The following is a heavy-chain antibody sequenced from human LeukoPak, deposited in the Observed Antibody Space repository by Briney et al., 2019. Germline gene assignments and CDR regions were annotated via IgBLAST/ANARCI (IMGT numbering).Heavy chain of an antibody. Sequence: GGSLRLSCVASGFTFSNYAMNWVRQAPGKGLEWVSGVSGGGSSTYYADSVKGRFTISRDNSKNTLYLQMNSLRAEDTAVYYCARAHDYWGQGTLVTVSS. V-gene: IGHV3-23*01. CDR3: ARAHDY. J-gene: IGHJ4*02. CDR2: VSGGGSST. CDR1: GFTFSNYA.